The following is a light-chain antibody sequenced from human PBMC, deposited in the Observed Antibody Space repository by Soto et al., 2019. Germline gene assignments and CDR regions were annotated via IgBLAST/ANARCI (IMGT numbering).Light chain of an antibody. CDR1: SSNIGNNY. CDR3: GTWDSSLSCVV. CDR2: DNN. J-gene: IGLJ2*01. V-gene: IGLV1-51*01. Sequence: VLTQPPSVSAAPGQKVTISCSGSSSNIGNNYVSWYQQLPGTAPKLLIYDNNKRPSGIPDRFSGSKSGTSATLGITGLQTGDEADYYCGTWDSSLSCVVFGGGTKVTVL.